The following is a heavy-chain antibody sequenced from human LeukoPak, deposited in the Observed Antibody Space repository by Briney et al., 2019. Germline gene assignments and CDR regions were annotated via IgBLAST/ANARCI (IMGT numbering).Heavy chain of an antibody. V-gene: IGHV3-30*18. J-gene: IGHJ4*02. CDR1: GFTFSSFG. Sequence: GGSLRLSCAASGFTFSSFGMFWVRQAPGKGLEWMAVISDDGNKKDYADSVKGRFTISRDNSKNTLFLQMNSLRVEDTAVYYCAKVRWGYCSTTSCYCFDYWGQGTLVIVSS. CDR3: AKVRWGYCSTTSCYCFDY. CDR2: ISDDGNKK. D-gene: IGHD2-2*01.